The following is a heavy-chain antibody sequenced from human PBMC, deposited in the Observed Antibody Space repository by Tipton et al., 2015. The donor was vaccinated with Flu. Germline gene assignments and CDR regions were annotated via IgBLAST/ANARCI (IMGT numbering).Heavy chain of an antibody. V-gene: IGHV3-23*01. CDR1: GFTFSSYA. D-gene: IGHD3-22*01. J-gene: IGHJ4*02. CDR3: AKVRTYYYDSSGSYYFDY. CDR2: IGGSGGST. Sequence: GSLRLSCAASGFTFSSYAMSWVRQAPGKGLEWVSAIGGSGGSTYYADSVKGRFTISRDNSKNTLYLQMNSLRAEDTAVYYCAKVRTYYYDSSGSYYFDYWGQGTLVTVSS.